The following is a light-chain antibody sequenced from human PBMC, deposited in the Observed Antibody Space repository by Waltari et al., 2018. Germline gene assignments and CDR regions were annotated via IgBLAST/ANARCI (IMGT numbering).Light chain of an antibody. V-gene: IGKV4-1*01. CDR2: RAS. CDR3: QQYYTSPPT. CDR1: QSVLYRSKNEHY. J-gene: IGKJ4*01. Sequence: DIVMTQSPDSLAVSLGERATINCKSSQSVLYRSKNEHYLAWYQQKAGQPPELLIYRASAREFGVPDRFRGSGSGTDFTLTISSLQPGDVAVYYCQQYYTSPPTFGGGTNVEIK.